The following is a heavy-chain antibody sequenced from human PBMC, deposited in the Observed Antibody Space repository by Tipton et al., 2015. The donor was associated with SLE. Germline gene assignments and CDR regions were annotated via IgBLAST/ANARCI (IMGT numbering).Heavy chain of an antibody. J-gene: IGHJ4*01. V-gene: IGHV4-59*01. CDR1: GGSISTYY. Sequence: LRLSCTVSGGSISTYYWNWIRQPPGKGLEWVGYIYYSGITYYNPSLKSRVSISVDTTKNQFSLRLTSVTAADTAVYYCATHPRSYSSGWSYYFDYWGQGALVTVSS. D-gene: IGHD6-19*01. CDR3: ATHPRSYSSGWSYYFDY. CDR2: IYYSGIT.